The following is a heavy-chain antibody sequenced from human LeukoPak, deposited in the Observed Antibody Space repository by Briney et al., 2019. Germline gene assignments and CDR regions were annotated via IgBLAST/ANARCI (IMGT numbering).Heavy chain of an antibody. V-gene: IGHV3-9*01. D-gene: IGHD6-19*01. Sequence: PGGSLRLSCAASGFTFDDYAMHWVRQAPGKGLEWVSGISWNSGSIGYADSVKGRFTISRYNAKNSLYLQMNSLRAEDTALYYCAIARRGWKDDAFDIWGQGTMVTVSS. CDR2: ISWNSGSI. J-gene: IGHJ3*02. CDR1: GFTFDDYA. CDR3: AIARRGWKDDAFDI.